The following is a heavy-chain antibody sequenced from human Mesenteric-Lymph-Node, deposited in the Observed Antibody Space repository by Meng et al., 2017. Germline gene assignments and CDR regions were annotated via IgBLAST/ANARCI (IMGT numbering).Heavy chain of an antibody. V-gene: IGHV4-38-2*01. CDR1: GYSISSGYY. D-gene: IGHD3-10*01. CDR2: IYHSGST. J-gene: IGHJ4*02. Sequence: SETLSLTCAVSGYSISSGYYWGWIRQPPGKGREWIGSIYHSGSTYYNPSLKSRVTISVDTSKNQFSLKLSSVTAADTAVYYCASGSGSGSYYQVDYWGQGTLVTVSS. CDR3: ASGSGSGSYYQVDY.